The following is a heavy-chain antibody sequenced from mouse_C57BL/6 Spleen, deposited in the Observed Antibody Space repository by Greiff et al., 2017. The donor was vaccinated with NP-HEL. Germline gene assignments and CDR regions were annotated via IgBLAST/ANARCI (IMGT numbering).Heavy chain of an antibody. CDR1: GFTFTDYY. CDR3: ARYGDFFDY. V-gene: IGHV7-3*01. CDR2: IRNKANGYTT. D-gene: IGHD3-3*01. Sequence: EVMLVESGGGLVQPGGSLSLSCAASGFTFTDYYMSWVRQPPGKALEWLGFIRNKANGYTTEYSASVKGRLTISRDNSQSILYLQMNALRAEDSATYYCARYGDFFDYWGQGTTLTVSS. J-gene: IGHJ2*01.